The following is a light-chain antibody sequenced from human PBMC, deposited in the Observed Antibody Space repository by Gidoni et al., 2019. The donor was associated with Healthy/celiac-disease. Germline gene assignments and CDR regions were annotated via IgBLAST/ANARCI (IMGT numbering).Light chain of an antibody. CDR1: QSVSSSY. CDR2: GAS. J-gene: IGKJ4*01. V-gene: IGKV3-20*01. CDR3: QQDGSSPLT. Sequence: ELVFTQSPGTLSLSPGERATLSCRASQSVSSSYLAWYQQKPGQAPRLLIYGASSRATGIPDRFSGSGSGTDVTLTISRLEPEDFAVYYCQQDGSSPLTFGGGTKVEIK.